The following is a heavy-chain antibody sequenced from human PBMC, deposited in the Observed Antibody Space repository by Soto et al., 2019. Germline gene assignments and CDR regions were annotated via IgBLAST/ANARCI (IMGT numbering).Heavy chain of an antibody. CDR3: TRDVIVGATVDYYYYYGMDV. CDR1: GFTFGDYA. Sequence: GSLRLSCTASGFTFGDYAMSWVRQAPGKGLEWVGFIRSKAYGGTTEYAASVKGRFTISRDDSKSIAYLQMNSLKTEDTAVYYCTRDVIVGATVDYYYYYGMDVWGQGTTVTV. V-gene: IGHV3-49*04. J-gene: IGHJ6*02. CDR2: IRSKAYGGTT. D-gene: IGHD1-26*01.